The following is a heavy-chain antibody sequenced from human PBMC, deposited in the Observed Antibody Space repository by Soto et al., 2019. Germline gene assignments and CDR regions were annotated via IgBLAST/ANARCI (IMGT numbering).Heavy chain of an antibody. CDR2: IHHSGST. D-gene: IGHD2-8*02. CDR3: ARDKITGLFDY. V-gene: IGHV4-4*02. J-gene: IGHJ4*02. Sequence: SETLSLTCAVSGDSISGAEWWGWVRQPPGKGLEWIGEIHHSGSTGYNPSLKSRVTISVDTSKNQFSLKLTSVTAADTAVYYCARDKITGLFDYWGQGTLVTVSS. CDR1: GDSISGAEW.